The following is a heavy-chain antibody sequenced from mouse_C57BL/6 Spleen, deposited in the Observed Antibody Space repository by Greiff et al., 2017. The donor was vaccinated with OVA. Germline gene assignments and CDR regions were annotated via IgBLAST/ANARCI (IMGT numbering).Heavy chain of an antibody. CDR3: ARSGWDRALSMDY. D-gene: IGHD3-1*01. J-gene: IGHJ4*01. CDR1: GYTFTSYW. Sequence: VQLQESGAELVMPGASVKLSCKASGYTFTSYWMHWVKQRPGQGLEWIGEIDPSDSYTNYNQKFKGKSTLTVDKSSSTAYMQLSSLTSEDSAVYYCARSGWDRALSMDYWGQGTSVTVSS. CDR2: IDPSDSYT. V-gene: IGHV1-69*01.